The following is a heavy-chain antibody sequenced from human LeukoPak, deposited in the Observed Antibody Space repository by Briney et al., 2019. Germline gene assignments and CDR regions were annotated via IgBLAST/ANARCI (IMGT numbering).Heavy chain of an antibody. Sequence: ASVKVSCKASGYTFTSYYMHWVRQAPGHGLEWMGWINPHSGGTNYAQKFQGRVTMTRDTPISTAYMELSRLRSDDTAVYYGARDTRVRGVIEPPWFDPWGQGTLVTVSS. V-gene: IGHV1-2*02. D-gene: IGHD3-10*01. J-gene: IGHJ5*02. CDR3: ARDTRVRGVIEPPWFDP. CDR2: INPHSGGT. CDR1: GYTFTSYY.